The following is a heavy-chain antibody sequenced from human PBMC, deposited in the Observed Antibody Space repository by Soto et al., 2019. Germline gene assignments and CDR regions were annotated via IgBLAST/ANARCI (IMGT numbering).Heavy chain of an antibody. CDR1: GVTFSSYS. CDR3: ARELLSPYYYYYMDV. V-gene: IGHV3-48*01. Sequence: PGGSLRLSCAASGVTFSSYSMNWVRQAPGKGLEWVSYISSSSSTIYYADSVKGRFTISRDNAKNSLYLQMNSLRAEDTAVYCCARELLSPYYYYYMDVWGKGTTVTVSS. J-gene: IGHJ6*03. D-gene: IGHD1-26*01. CDR2: ISSSSSTI.